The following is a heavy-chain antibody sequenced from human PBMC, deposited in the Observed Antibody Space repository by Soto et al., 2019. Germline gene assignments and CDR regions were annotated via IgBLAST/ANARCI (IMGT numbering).Heavy chain of an antibody. D-gene: IGHD3-22*01. V-gene: IGHV1-46*01. Sequence: ASVKVSCKASGYTFTSCYMYWVRQAPGQGLEWMGIIDPSGGSTSYAQKFQGRVTMTRDTSTSTVYMELSSLRSEDTAVYYCARKTYYYDSRGYASRGDAFDISGQGTMVTVS. CDR3: ARKTYYYDSRGYASRGDAFDI. J-gene: IGHJ3*02. CDR1: GYTFTSCY. CDR2: IDPSGGST.